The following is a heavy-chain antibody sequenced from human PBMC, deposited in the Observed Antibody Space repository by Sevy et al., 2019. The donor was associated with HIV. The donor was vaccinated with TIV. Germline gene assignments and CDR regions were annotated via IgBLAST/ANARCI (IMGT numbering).Heavy chain of an antibody. V-gene: IGHV3-9*01. CDR1: GFTFDDYA. J-gene: IGHJ4*02. D-gene: IGHD2-2*01. Sequence: GGSLRLSCAASGFTFDDYAMHWVRQAPGKGLEWVSGISWNSGSIGYADSVKGRFTISRDNAKNSLYLQMNSLRAEDTALYYCAKGSIRVPAGFDYWGQGTLVTVSS. CDR3: AKGSIRVPAGFDY. CDR2: ISWNSGSI.